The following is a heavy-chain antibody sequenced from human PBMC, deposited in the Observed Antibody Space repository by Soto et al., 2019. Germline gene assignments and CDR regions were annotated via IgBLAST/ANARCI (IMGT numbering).Heavy chain of an antibody. V-gene: IGHV3-33*01. CDR3: AREVAYYSPLNYYYYGMDV. CDR1: GFTFSSYG. J-gene: IGHJ6*02. D-gene: IGHD3-10*01. Sequence: GGSLRLSCAASGFTFSSYGMHWVRQAPGKGLEWVAVIWYDGSNKYYADSVKGRFTISRDNSKNTLYLQMNSLRAEDTAVYYCAREVAYYSPLNYYYYGMDVWGQGTTVTVSS. CDR2: IWYDGSNK.